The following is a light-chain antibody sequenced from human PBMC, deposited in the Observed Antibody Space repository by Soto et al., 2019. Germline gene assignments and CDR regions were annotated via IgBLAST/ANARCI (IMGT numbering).Light chain of an antibody. Sequence: QYVLTQPPAVSGPPGQRVTICCTVGSSNIGAGYDVHWYQQLPGTAPKLLIYGNSNRPSGVPDRFSGSKSGTSASLAITGLQAEDEADYYCQSYDSSLDVVFGGGTKLTVL. V-gene: IGLV1-40*01. CDR2: GNS. CDR1: SSNIGAGYD. J-gene: IGLJ2*01. CDR3: QSYDSSLDVV.